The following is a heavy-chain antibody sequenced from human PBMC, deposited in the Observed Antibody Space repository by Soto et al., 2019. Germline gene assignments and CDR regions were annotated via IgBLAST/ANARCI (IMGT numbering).Heavy chain of an antibody. CDR3: ARDIQSVPRLYYYGMDV. D-gene: IGHD3-22*01. V-gene: IGHV1-46*01. CDR2: INPSGGST. CDR1: GYTFTSYY. J-gene: IGHJ6*02. Sequence: ASVKVSCKASGYTFTSYYMHWVRQAPGQGLEWMGIINPSGGSTSYAQKFQGRVTMTRDTSTSTVYMELSGLRSEDTAVYYCARDIQSVPRLYYYGMDVWGQGTTVTVSS.